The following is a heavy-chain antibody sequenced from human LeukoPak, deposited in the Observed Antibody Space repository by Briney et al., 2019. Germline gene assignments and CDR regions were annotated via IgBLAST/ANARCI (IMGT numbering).Heavy chain of an antibody. V-gene: IGHV3-74*01. CDR2: INSDGSSI. J-gene: IGHJ3*02. D-gene: IGHD2-21*02. CDR3: ARGPPYCGGDCYSGAFDI. Sequence: GGSLRLSCVASGFTFSSYWMHWVRQAPGKGLVWVSRINSDGSSISYADSVKGRFTISRDNSKNTLYLQMNSLRAEDTAVYYCARGPPYCGGDCYSGAFDIWGQGTMVTVSS. CDR1: GFTFSSYW.